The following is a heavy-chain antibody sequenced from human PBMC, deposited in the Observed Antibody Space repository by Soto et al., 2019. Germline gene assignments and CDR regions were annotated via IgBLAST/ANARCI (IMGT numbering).Heavy chain of an antibody. CDR1: GGSISSGGYY. J-gene: IGHJ6*02. CDR3: ARVREWLQVYYYYGMDV. CDR2: IYYSGST. D-gene: IGHD5-12*01. Sequence: SETLSLTCTVSGGSISSGGYYWSWIRQHPGKGLEWIGYIYYSGSTYYNPSLKSRVTISVDTSKNQFSLKLSSVTAADTAVYYCARVREWLQVYYYYGMDVWGQGTTVTVSS. V-gene: IGHV4-31*03.